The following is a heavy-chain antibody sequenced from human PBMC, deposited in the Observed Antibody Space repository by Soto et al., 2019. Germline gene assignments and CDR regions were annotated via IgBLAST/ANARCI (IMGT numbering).Heavy chain of an antibody. CDR2: ISSSSSYI. J-gene: IGHJ4*02. D-gene: IGHD5-18*01. CDR3: ARAGALGYSYGYFDY. CDR1: GFTFSSYS. V-gene: IGHV3-21*01. Sequence: GGSLRLSCAASGFTFSSYSMNWVRQAPGKGLEWVSSISSSSSYIYYADSVKGRFTISRDNAKNSLYLQMNSLRAEDTAVYYCARAGALGYSYGYFDYWGQGTLVTVSS.